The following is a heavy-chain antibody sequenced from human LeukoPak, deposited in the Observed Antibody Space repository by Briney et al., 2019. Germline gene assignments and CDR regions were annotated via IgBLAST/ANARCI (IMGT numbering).Heavy chain of an antibody. CDR1: AGSINTANSY. D-gene: IGHD4-17*01. CDR2: ISYSGTP. Sequence: SETLSLTCNVSAGSINTANSYWPWLRQPPRRGLEWIGYISYSGTPYYNPSLNSRVTISLDTSKTQFSLILTSVTAADTAMYYCARDRYGDFEDYWGQGTLVTVSS. CDR3: ARDRYGDFEDY. J-gene: IGHJ4*02. V-gene: IGHV4-30-4*08.